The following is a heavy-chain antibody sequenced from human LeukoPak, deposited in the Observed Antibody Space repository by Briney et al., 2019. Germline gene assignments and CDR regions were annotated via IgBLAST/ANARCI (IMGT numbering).Heavy chain of an antibody. V-gene: IGHV3-30*18. CDR2: ISYDGSNK. CDR3: AKDRLRGSTTYTRFDH. Sequence: GGSLRLSCAASGFTFSGYGMHWVRQAPGKGLEWVAVISYDGSNKYYADSVKGRFTISRDNSKNTLYLQMNSLRAEDTAVYYCAKDRLRGSTTYTRFDHWGQGTLVTVSS. CDR1: GFTFSGYG. J-gene: IGHJ4*02. D-gene: IGHD2-2*01.